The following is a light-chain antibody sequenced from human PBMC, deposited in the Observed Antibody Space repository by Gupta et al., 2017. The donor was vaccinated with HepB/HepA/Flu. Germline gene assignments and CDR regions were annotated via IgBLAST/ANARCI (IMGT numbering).Light chain of an antibody. V-gene: IGLV1-51*01. J-gene: IGLJ2*01. CDR2: DNN. CDR1: SSNIGNNF. CDR3: ETRDNSLIVVV. Sequence: QSVLTQPPSVSAARVQKVTISCSGSSSNIGNNFVSWYQKLPGTAPKLIIYDNNKRPSGIPDRFSGSKSGNSATLTITGLQTGDEAEYYCETRDNSLIVVVFGTGTKLTVL.